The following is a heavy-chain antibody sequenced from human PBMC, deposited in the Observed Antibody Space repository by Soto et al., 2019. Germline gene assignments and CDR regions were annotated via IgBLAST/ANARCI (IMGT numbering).Heavy chain of an antibody. CDR2: IKHDGNEK. D-gene: IGHD3-22*01. Sequence: GGSLRLSCAATGFMSGTYWMSWVRQAPGKGLEWVANIKHDGNEKYYAGSMKGRFTVSRDNFKNVLHRQMSSLRGDDPGVYFCVRATLSWGHYYFRGLDVWGQGTTVTVSS. J-gene: IGHJ6*02. V-gene: IGHV3-7*01. CDR1: GFMSGTYW. CDR3: VRATLSWGHYYFRGLDV.